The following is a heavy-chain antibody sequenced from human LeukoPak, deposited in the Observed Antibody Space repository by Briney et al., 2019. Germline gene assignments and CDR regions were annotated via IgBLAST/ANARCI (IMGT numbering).Heavy chain of an antibody. J-gene: IGHJ4*02. CDR3: ARESGPMVYDY. CDR2: ISAYNGNT. Sequence: ASVKVSCKASGYTFTGYNMHWVRQAPGQGLEWMGWISAYNGNTNYAQKLQGRVTMTTDTSTSTAYMELRSLRSDDTAVYYCARESGPMVYDYWGQGTLVTVSS. V-gene: IGHV1-18*04. CDR1: GYTFTGYN. D-gene: IGHD3-10*01.